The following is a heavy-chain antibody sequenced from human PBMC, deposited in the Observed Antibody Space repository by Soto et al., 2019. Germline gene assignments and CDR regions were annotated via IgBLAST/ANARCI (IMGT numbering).Heavy chain of an antibody. D-gene: IGHD3-3*01. CDR3: ARHEVRVSRSYYYYYMDV. V-gene: IGHV4-59*08. Sequence: QVQLQESGPGLVKPSETLSLTCTVSGGSISSYYWSWIRQPPGKGLEWIGYIYYSGSTNYNPSLKSRVTISVDTSKNQFSLKLSSVTAADTAVYYCARHEVRVSRSYYYYYMDVWGKGTTVTVSS. CDR2: IYYSGST. CDR1: GGSISSYY. J-gene: IGHJ6*03.